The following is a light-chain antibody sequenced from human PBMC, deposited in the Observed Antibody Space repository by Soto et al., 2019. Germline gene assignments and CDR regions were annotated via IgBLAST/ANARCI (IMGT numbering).Light chain of an antibody. Sequence: QSVLTQPPSASGTPGQRVTISCSGSISNIGSNTVNWYQQLPGTAPKFLIYKNNQLPSGGPDRFSGSKSGTSASLAISGLQSADDADYQCPAWDDSLNGVLFGGGTKLTVL. CDR3: PAWDDSLNGVL. CDR1: ISNIGSNT. CDR2: KNN. J-gene: IGLJ2*01. V-gene: IGLV1-44*01.